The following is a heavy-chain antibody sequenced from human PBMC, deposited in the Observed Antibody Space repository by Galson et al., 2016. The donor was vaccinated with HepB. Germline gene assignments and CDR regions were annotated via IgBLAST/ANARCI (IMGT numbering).Heavy chain of an antibody. CDR1: GFTFSSYA. CDR2: VSDSSGGT. D-gene: IGHD2-15*01. Sequence: SLRLSCAASGFTFSSYAMSWVRQAPGMGLEWVSGVSDSSGGTSYADSVKGRFTISRDNSKNTLYLQMNSLRADDTAVYYCAKDRNPGPMVVPTYFDYWGQGTLVTVSS. CDR3: AKDRNPGPMVVPTYFDY. V-gene: IGHV3-23*01. J-gene: IGHJ4*02.